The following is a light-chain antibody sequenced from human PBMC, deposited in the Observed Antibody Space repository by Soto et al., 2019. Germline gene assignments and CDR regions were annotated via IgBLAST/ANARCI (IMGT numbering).Light chain of an antibody. V-gene: IGLV1-47*01. CDR1: SSNIGNNY. Sequence: QSVLTQPPSASGTPGQRVTISCSGSSSNIGNNYVYWYQQFPGTAPKLLIYRNNLRPSGVPDQFSGSKSGTSASLAISGLRSEDEADYYCAAWDDSLRVLFGTGTKVTVL. CDR2: RNN. J-gene: IGLJ1*01. CDR3: AAWDDSLRVL.